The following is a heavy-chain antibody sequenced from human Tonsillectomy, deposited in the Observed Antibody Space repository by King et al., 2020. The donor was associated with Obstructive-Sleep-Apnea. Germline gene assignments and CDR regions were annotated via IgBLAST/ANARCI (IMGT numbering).Heavy chain of an antibody. CDR3: ARRRVRGATYYYGMDV. J-gene: IGHJ6*02. Sequence: VQLVESGGGVVQPGRSLRLSCAVSGFSFSSYAMHWVRPAPGKGLEWVAVISYDGSNKHYADSVKGRFTISRDNSKNTLYLQMNSLRAEDTAVYYCARRRVRGATYYYGMDVWGQGTTVTVSS. CDR1: GFSFSSYA. D-gene: IGHD3-10*01. CDR2: ISYDGSNK. V-gene: IGHV3-30-3*01.